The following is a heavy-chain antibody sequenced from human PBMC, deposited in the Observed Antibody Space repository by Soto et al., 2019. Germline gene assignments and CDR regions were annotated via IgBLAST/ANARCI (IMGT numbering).Heavy chain of an antibody. J-gene: IGHJ6*02. D-gene: IGHD3-10*01. CDR2: IYYSGST. CDR1: GGSISSGDYY. CDR3: AREGRGGLPGYYYGMDV. V-gene: IGHV4-30-4*01. Sequence: SETLSLTCTVSGGSISSGDYYWSWIRQPPGKGLEWIGYIYYSGSTYYNPSLKSRVTISVDTSKNQFSLKLSSVTAADTAVYYCAREGRGGLPGYYYGMDVWGQGTTVTV.